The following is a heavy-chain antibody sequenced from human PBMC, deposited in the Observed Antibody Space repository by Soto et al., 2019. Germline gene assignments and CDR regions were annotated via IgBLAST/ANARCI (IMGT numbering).Heavy chain of an antibody. Sequence: PGGSLRLSCAASGFSFNTYEMNWVRQAPGKGLEWVSYISTSGSSIYYADSVKGRFTISRDNGKNSLYLQMNNLSAEDTAVYHCAKNQGVELVPLATVDWFDPWGQGSVVTVSS. CDR1: GFSFNTYE. V-gene: IGHV3-48*03. CDR2: ISTSGSSI. CDR3: AKNQGVELVPLATVDWFDP. J-gene: IGHJ5*02. D-gene: IGHD1-26*01.